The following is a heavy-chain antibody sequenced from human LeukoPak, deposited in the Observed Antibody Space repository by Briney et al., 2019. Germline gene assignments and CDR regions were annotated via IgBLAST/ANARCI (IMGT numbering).Heavy chain of an antibody. V-gene: IGHV4-34*01. CDR2: INHSGST. J-gene: IGHJ4*02. CDR1: GGSFSGYY. D-gene: IGHD3-22*01. Sequence: SETLFLTCAVYGGSFSGYYWSWIRQPPGKGLEWIGEINHSGSTNYNPSLKSRVTISVDTSKNQFSLKLSSVTAADTAVYYCARFADSSGYYYTFDYWGQGTLVTVSS. CDR3: ARFADSSGYYYTFDY.